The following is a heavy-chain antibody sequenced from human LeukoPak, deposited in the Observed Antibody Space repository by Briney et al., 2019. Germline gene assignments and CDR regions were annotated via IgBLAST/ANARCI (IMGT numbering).Heavy chain of an antibody. Sequence: GESLKISCKASGYSFASYWIGWVRQMSGKGLEWMAIIHPNDASTIYSPSFQGQVTISADKSISTAYLRWSTLKASDTAIYYCARHNNWGFDYWDRGTLLTVSS. CDR3: ARHNNWGFDY. V-gene: IGHV5-51*01. CDR2: IHPNDAST. D-gene: IGHD7-27*01. CDR1: GYSFASYW. J-gene: IGHJ4*02.